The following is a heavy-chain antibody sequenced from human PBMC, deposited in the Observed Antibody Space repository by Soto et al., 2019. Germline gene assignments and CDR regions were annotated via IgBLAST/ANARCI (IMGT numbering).Heavy chain of an antibody. D-gene: IGHD5-12*01. CDR3: ASTHSGYD. V-gene: IGHV3-21*01. Sequence: PXVCLWLSCAASGFSFSSYSMNWVRQAPGKGLEWVSSISSSSSYIYYADSVKGRFTISRDNAKNSLYLQMNSLRAEDTAVYYCASTHSGYDWGQGTLVTVSS. CDR2: ISSSSSYI. CDR1: GFSFSSYS. J-gene: IGHJ4*02.